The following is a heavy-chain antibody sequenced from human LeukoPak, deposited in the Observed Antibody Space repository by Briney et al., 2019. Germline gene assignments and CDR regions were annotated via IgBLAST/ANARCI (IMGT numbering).Heavy chain of an antibody. CDR2: IYYGGST. J-gene: IGHJ4*02. CDR3: ARTVGYHDY. Sequence: SETLSLTCTVSGGSISSYYWSWIRQPPGKGLEWIGYIYYGGSTNYNPSLKSRVTISVDTSKNQFSLKLSSVTAADTAVYYCARTVGYHDYWGQGTLVTVSS. CDR1: GGSISSYY. V-gene: IGHV4-59*01. D-gene: IGHD2-2*01.